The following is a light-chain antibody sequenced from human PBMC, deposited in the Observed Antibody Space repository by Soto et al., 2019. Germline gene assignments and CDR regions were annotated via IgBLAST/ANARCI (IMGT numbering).Light chain of an antibody. J-gene: IGKJ1*01. CDR3: QQYYGTLWT. V-gene: IGKV4-1*01. CDR2: WAS. CDR1: QSVFYSSNNKNY. Sequence: DIVMTQSPDSLAVSLGERATINCKSSQSVFYSSNNKNYLAWYQHKPGQPPKLLISWASTRESGVPDRFSGSGSGTDFTLTISSLQAEDVAVYYCQQYYGTLWTFGQGTKVEIK.